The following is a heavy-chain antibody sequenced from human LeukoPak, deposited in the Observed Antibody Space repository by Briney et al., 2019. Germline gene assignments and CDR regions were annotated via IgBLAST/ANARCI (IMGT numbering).Heavy chain of an antibody. Sequence: QPGGSLVLSCAASGFTLRRYTMYWVRQAPGRGLVWVARFTSDGNSMTYADFVKVRFTVSRDIAKNTLYLQMNSLRAEDTAVYYCARAQVGTPTDCWGQGTLVTVSS. D-gene: IGHD1-26*01. CDR1: GFTLRRYT. CDR2: FTSDGNSM. V-gene: IGHV3-74*01. J-gene: IGHJ4*02. CDR3: ARAQVGTPTDC.